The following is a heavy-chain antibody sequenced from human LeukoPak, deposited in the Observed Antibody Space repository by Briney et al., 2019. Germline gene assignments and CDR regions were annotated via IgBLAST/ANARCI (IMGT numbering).Heavy chain of an antibody. V-gene: IGHV3-30*04. J-gene: IGHJ4*02. D-gene: IGHD5-12*01. CDR1: GFTFSHYA. CDR2: ISYDGSNI. CDR3: ARDLSPLGYSGFDY. Sequence: GRSLRLFCAASGFTFSHYAIHWVRHAPGEGLEWVAVISYDGSNIYYPASVKGRFTVSRDNSRNTLYLQMNSLGAEDTAVYYCARDLSPLGYSGFDYWGQGALVTVSS.